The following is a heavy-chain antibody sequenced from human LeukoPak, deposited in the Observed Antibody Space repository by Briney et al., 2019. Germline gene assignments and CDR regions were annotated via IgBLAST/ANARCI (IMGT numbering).Heavy chain of an antibody. J-gene: IGHJ4*02. CDR3: ARGYYVVNDY. Sequence: GGSLTLSCAASGFTFSSYAMSWVRQAPGKGLEWVSYISGGGGSTYYADSVKGRFTISRDNSKNTLYLQMNSLRAEDTAVYYCARGYYVVNDYWGQGTLVAVSS. D-gene: IGHD3-10*02. CDR1: GFTFSSYA. V-gene: IGHV3-23*01. CDR2: ISGGGGST.